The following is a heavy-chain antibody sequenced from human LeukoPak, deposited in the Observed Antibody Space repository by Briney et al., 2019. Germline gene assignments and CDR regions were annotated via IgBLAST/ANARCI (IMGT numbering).Heavy chain of an antibody. CDR1: DFPFVGTW. CDR3: ARPGVAGGAFDI. CDR2: IEPDGSEK. D-gene: IGHD1-26*01. Sequence: GGPLRLSFAPSDFPFVGTWLNWVGRFPGKGLGGVGNIEPDGSEKYYLDSVEGRFTISRDNVKNSLYLQMNGLRAEDTAVYYCARPGVAGGAFDIWGQGTVVTVSS. J-gene: IGHJ3*02. V-gene: IGHV3-7*01.